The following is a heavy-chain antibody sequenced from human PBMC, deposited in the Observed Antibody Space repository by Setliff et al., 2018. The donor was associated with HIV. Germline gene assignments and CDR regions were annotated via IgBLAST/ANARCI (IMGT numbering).Heavy chain of an antibody. J-gene: IGHJ3*01. CDR2: IYSGGDT. CDR3: AREDYSAGAFDV. CDR1: ELTVTTNY. V-gene: IGHV3-53*01. Sequence: PGGSLRLSCAAYELTVTTNYLSWVRQAPGKGLERVSAIYSGGDTFYADSVKGRFTISRDSSKNTLSLQMDSLRADDTAMYYCAREDYSAGAFDVWGPGTLVTVSS. D-gene: IGHD2-15*01.